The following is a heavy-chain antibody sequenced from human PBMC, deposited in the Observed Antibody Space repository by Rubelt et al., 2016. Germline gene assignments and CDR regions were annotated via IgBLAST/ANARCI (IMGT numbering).Heavy chain of an antibody. CDR2: ISAYNGNT. CDR1: GYTFTSYG. D-gene: IGHD5-24*01. CDR3: ARRDGYNWDDAFDI. V-gene: IGHV1-18*01. J-gene: IGHJ3*02. Sequence: QVQLVQSGAEVKKPGASVKVSCKASGYTFTSYGISWVRQAPGQGLEWMGWISAYNGNTNYAQKFQGQVTMTTDNSTGTAYMGLRGLGSDETAVYYCARRDGYNWDDAFDIWGQGTMVTVSS.